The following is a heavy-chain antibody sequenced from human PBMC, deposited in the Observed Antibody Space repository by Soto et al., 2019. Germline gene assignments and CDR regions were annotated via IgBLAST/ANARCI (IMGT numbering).Heavy chain of an antibody. D-gene: IGHD3-10*01. CDR2: TYYRSKWYN. CDR3: ARDHVVRGHDGSYYYYGMDV. CDR1: GDSVSSNSAA. Sequence: PSQTLSLTCAISGDSVSSNSAAWNWIRQSPSRGLEWLGRTYYRSKWYNDYAVSVNSRITINPDTSKNQFSLQLNSVTPEDTAVYYCARDHVVRGHDGSYYYYGMDVWGQGTTVTVSS. V-gene: IGHV6-1*01. J-gene: IGHJ6*02.